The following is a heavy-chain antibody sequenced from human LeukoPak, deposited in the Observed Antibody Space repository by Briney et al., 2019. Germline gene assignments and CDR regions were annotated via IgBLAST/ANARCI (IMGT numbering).Heavy chain of an antibody. V-gene: IGHV3-53*01. J-gene: IGHJ3*02. D-gene: IGHD3-10*01. CDR3: AGDKAGSQGAFAI. Sequence: PGGSLRRSCAASGLTVSSNYMSWVRQAPGKGLEWVSVIYSGGSTYYADSVKGRFTISRDNSKNTLYLQMNSLRAEDTAVYCCAGDKAGSQGAFAIWRQGTMVTVSS. CDR2: IYSGGST. CDR1: GLTVSSNY.